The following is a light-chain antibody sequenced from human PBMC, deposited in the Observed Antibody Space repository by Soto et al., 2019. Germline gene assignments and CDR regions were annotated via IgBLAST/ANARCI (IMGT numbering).Light chain of an antibody. CDR3: QQYKDWPPIT. V-gene: IGKV3-15*01. CDR1: QSVNSR. CDR2: DAS. Sequence: ETVMTQSPATLSVSPGERATLSCRASQSVNSRLAWYQQRPGQAPRLVIYDASTRATGIPPMFSGSGSGTDFTLTISSLQSEDFAIYFCQQYKDWPPITFGGGTKVEIK. J-gene: IGKJ4*01.